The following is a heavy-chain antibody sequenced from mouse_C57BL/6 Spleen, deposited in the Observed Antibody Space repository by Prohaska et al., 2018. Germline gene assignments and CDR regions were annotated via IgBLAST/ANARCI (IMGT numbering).Heavy chain of an antibody. Sequence: HAERLEWIGDINPHNGGTSYNQKFKGKATLTVDKSSSTAYMELRSLTSEDSAVYYCARGGTAYWGQGTLITVSA. J-gene: IGHJ3*01. CDR3: ARGGTAY. D-gene: IGHD3-3*01. CDR2: INPHNGGT. V-gene: IGHV1-26*01.